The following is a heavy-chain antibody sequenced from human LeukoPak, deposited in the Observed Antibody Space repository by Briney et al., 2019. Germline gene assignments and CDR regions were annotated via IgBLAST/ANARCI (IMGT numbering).Heavy chain of an antibody. J-gene: IGHJ4*02. CDR2: ISNSGDRT. CDR1: GFTFSSYA. D-gene: IGHD5-18*01. CDR3: ASSRAYGYHDY. V-gene: IGHV3-23*01. Sequence: GGSLRLSCAASGFTFSSYAMNWVRQAPGKGLEWVSTISNSGDRTYYADSVKGRFTISRDNSKNTLYLQMNSLRAEDTAVYYCASSRAYGYHDYWGQGTLVTVSS.